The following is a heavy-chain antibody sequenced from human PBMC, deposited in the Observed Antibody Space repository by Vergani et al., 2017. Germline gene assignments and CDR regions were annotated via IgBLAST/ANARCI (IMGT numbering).Heavy chain of an antibody. CDR1: GFTFSSYS. Sequence: EVQLVESGGGLVKPGGSLRLSCAASGFTFSSYSMNWVRQAPGKGLEWVSSISSSSSYIYYADSVKGRFTISRDNAKNSLYLQMNSLRAEDTALYYCARDADTAMVLNYYYGMDVWGQGTTVTVSS. J-gene: IGHJ6*02. CDR2: ISSSSSYI. CDR3: ARDADTAMVLNYYYGMDV. D-gene: IGHD5-18*01. V-gene: IGHV3-21*01.